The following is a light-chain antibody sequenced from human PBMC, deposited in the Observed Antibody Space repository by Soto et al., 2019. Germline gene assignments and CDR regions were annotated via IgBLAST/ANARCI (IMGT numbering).Light chain of an antibody. V-gene: IGLV2-14*03. CDR1: ISHISGNFS. J-gene: IGLJ1*01. Sequence: QSDLTQPASVTGAPVLSIPIIYTGNISHISGNFSVSWYLHHPGKAPKLILYVVGDRPSGVSYCFSGSRSGKTASLTLSGLQAADEADYFCSSFKRSMSNGFGSGTRSPS. CDR2: VVG. CDR3: SSFKRSMSNG.